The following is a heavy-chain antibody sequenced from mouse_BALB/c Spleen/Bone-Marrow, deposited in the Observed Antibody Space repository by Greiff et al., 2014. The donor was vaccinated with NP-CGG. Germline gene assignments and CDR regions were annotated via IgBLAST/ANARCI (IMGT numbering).Heavy chain of an antibody. V-gene: IGHV5-17*02. J-gene: IGHJ2*01. CDR2: ISSGSSSI. CDR3: ARGDY. Sequence: EVKLVESGGGLVQPGGSRKLSCAASGFTFSRFGMHWVRQAPEKGLEWVAYISSGSSSIYYSDTVRVRFTISRDNPMDTLFLQMTSLRSEDTAMYYCARGDYWGQGTILTVSS. CDR1: GFTFSRFG.